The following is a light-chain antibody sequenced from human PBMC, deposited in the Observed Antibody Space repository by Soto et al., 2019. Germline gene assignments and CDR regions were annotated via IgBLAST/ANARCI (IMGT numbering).Light chain of an antibody. J-gene: IGLJ1*01. CDR1: SSNIGAGYD. CDR3: QSYDSSLSASV. V-gene: IGLV1-40*01. CDR2: GDS. Sequence: QSVLTQPPTVSWAPGQRITISCTGSSSNIGAGYDVHWYQQLPGTAPKLLIYGDSNRPSGVPDRFSGSRSGTSASLAITGLQAEDEADYYCQSYDSSLSASVFGTGTKVTVL.